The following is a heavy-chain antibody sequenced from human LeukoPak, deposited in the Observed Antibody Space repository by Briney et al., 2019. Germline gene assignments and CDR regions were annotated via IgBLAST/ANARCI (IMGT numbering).Heavy chain of an antibody. Sequence: PGGSLRLSCAASGFTFSSYWMSWVRQAPGKGLEWVANIKQDGSEKYYVDSVKGRFTISGDNAKNSLYLQMNSLRAEDTAVYYCARDTKDYYGSGSYHGYWGQGTLVTVSS. CDR1: GFTFSSYW. V-gene: IGHV3-7*01. J-gene: IGHJ4*02. CDR3: ARDTKDYYGSGSYHGY. CDR2: IKQDGSEK. D-gene: IGHD3-10*01.